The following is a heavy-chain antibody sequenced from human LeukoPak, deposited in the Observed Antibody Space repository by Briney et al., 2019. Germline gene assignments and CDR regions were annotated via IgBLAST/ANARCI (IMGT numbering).Heavy chain of an antibody. CDR1: GYSISSGYY. CDR2: IYHSGSN. J-gene: IGHJ4*02. D-gene: IGHD3-9*01. Sequence: SETLSLTCTVSGYSISSGYYWGWIRQPPGKGLEWIGSIYHSGSNYYNPSLKSRVTISVDTSKNQFSLKLSSVTAADTAVYYCARDLRYFDWLYFDYWGQGTLVTVSS. CDR3: ARDLRYFDWLYFDY. V-gene: IGHV4-38-2*02.